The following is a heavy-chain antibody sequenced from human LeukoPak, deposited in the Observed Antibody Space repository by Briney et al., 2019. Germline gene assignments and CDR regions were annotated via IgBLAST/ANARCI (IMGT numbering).Heavy chain of an antibody. Sequence: GGSLRLSCAASGFTFTTFYMTWVRQAPGKGLEWVANIQQDGSDKYYVDSVKGRFTISRDNAKNSLYLQMSSLRAEDTAVYYCASWDWFDPWGQGTLVTVSS. V-gene: IGHV3-7*01. CDR2: IQQDGSDK. CDR3: ASWDWFDP. CDR1: GFTFTTFY. J-gene: IGHJ5*02. D-gene: IGHD3-16*01.